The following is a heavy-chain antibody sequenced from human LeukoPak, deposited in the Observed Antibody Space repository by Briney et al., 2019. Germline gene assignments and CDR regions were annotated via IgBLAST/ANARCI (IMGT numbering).Heavy chain of an antibody. CDR1: GFTFSSYW. CDR2: IKQDGSEK. Sequence: PGGSLRFSCAASGFTFSSYWMSWVRQAPGKGLEWVANIKQDGSEKYYVDSVKGRFTISRDNAKNSVYLQMNTLRADDTAVYYCAQYINAVDFWGQGTLVAVSS. D-gene: IGHD2/OR15-2a*01. V-gene: IGHV3-7*01. CDR3: AQYINAVDF. J-gene: IGHJ4*02.